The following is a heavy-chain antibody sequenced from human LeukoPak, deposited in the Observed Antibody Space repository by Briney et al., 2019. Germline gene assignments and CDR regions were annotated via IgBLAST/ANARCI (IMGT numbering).Heavy chain of an antibody. CDR1: GGSISSYY. CDR2: IYYSGST. D-gene: IGHD3-22*01. J-gene: IGHJ4*02. V-gene: IGHV4-59*01. CDR3: ASSSYYYDSSGYPIGFSDY. Sequence: SETLSLTCTVSGGSISSYYWSWIRQPPGKGLAWIGYIYYSGSTNYNPSLKSRVTISVDTSKNQFSLKLSSVTAADTAVYYCASSSYYYDSSGYPIGFSDYWGQGTLVTVSS.